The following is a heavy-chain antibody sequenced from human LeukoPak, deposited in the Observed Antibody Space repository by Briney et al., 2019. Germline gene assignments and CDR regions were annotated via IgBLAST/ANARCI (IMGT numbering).Heavy chain of an antibody. J-gene: IGHJ4*02. D-gene: IGHD3-10*01. V-gene: IGHV4-34*01. CDR3: ARDRWFGELDY. CDR1: GGSFSDYY. Sequence: PSETLSLTCAVNGGSFSDYYWSWIRQPPGKGLEWIGEINHSGSTNYNPSLKSRVTISVDTSKNQFSLKLSSVTAADTAVYYCARDRWFGELDYWGQGTLVTVSS. CDR2: INHSGST.